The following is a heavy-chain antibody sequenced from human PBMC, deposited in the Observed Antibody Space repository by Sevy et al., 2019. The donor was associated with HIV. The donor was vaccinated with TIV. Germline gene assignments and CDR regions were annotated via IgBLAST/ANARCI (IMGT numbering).Heavy chain of an antibody. J-gene: IGHJ5*02. CDR1: GGSISAYY. Sequence: SETLSLTCTVSGGSISAYYWSWIRQPRGKPLEYIGYIYYTGSTNYNPSLESRVTISVDTSKNQFSLKLNSVTAADTAVYFCARAPPVRSGDDSLNWFDPWGQGTLVTVSS. V-gene: IGHV4-59*01. CDR3: ARAPPVRSGDDSLNWFDP. D-gene: IGHD5-12*01. CDR2: IYYTGST.